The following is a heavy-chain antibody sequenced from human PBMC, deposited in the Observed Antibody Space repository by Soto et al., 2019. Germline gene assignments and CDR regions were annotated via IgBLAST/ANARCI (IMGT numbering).Heavy chain of an antibody. CDR2: TYYRSRWYN. CDR3: AGTTSHYWYYMDV. CDR1: GDSVSSNNAA. Sequence: SQTLSLTCAISGDSVSSNNAAWNWIRQSPSRGLEWLGRTYYRSRWYNDYAVSVKSRITVNPDTSKNQFSLQLTSVTPEDTAVYYCAGTTSHYWYYMDVWGTGTTVTVSS. J-gene: IGHJ6*03. D-gene: IGHD1-7*01. V-gene: IGHV6-1*01.